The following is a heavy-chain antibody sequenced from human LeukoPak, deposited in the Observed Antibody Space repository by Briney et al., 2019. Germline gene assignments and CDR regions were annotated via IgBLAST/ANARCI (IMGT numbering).Heavy chain of an antibody. CDR2: IYYSGST. D-gene: IGHD1-26*01. J-gene: IGHJ5*02. V-gene: IGHV4-39*07. CDR3: ARIVGATSLSWFDP. Sequence: SETLSLTCTVSGGSISSSSYYWGWIRQPPGKGLEWIGSIYYSGSTYYNPSLKSRVTISVDTSKNQFSLKLSSVTAADTAVYYCARIVGATSLSWFDPWGQGTLVTVSS. CDR1: GGSISSSSYY.